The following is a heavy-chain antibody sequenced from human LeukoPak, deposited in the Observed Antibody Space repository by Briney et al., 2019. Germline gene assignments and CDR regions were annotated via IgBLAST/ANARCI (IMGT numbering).Heavy chain of an antibody. Sequence: GGSLRLSCAASGFTFSSYWMSWVRQAPGKGLEWVANIKQDGDEKSYLDSVKGRFTISRDNGKNSLYLQMNSLRAEDTAVYYCARALKGLRRRMGGTTTFEYYYYMDVWGKGTTVTISS. V-gene: IGHV3-7*01. CDR1: GFTFSSYW. CDR2: IKQDGDEK. D-gene: IGHD1-26*01. CDR3: ARALKGLRRRMGGTTTFEYYYYMDV. J-gene: IGHJ6*03.